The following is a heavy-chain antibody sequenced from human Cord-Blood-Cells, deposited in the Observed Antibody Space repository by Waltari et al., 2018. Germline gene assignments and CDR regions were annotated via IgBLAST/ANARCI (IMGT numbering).Heavy chain of an antibody. V-gene: IGHV4-34*01. Sequence: QVQLQQWGAGLLKPSETLSLTCAAYGGSFSGYYCSWTRHPPGRGLEWIGEINHSGSTNYNPSLKSRVTISVDTSKNQFSLKLSSVTAADTAVYYCARGPLYYYGSGSYYKDPYFDYWGQGTLVTVSS. J-gene: IGHJ4*02. D-gene: IGHD3-10*01. CDR1: GGSFSGYY. CDR3: ARGPLYYYGSGSYYKDPYFDY. CDR2: INHSGST.